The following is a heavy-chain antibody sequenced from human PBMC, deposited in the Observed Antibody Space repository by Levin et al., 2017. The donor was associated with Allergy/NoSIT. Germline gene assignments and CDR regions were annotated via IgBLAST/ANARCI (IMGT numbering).Heavy chain of an antibody. CDR2: ISGSGGST. V-gene: IGHV3-23*01. Sequence: GESLKISCAASGFTFSSYAMSWVRQAPGKGLEWVSAISGSGGSTYYADSVKGRFTISRDNSKNTLYLQMNSLRAEDTAVYYCAKDRSSLTTVDYWGQGTLVTVSS. J-gene: IGHJ4*02. D-gene: IGHD4-17*01. CDR3: AKDRSSLTTVDY. CDR1: GFTFSSYA.